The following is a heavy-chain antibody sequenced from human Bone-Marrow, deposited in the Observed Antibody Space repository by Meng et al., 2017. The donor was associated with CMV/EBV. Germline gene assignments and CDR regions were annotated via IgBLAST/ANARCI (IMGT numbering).Heavy chain of an antibody. CDR1: GGSISSSSYY. CDR2: YYYSGSN. V-gene: IGHV4-39*07. J-gene: IGHJ4*02. Sequence: SETLSLTCIVSGGSISSSSYYWGWNRQPPGKGLEWIGSYYYSGSNYYNPSLKSRVTISVYTSKNQFSLKLSHVTAADTAVYYSASSRQRVYGGIYWGQGTLVTVYS. CDR3: ASSRQRVYGGIY. D-gene: IGHD4/OR15-4a*01.